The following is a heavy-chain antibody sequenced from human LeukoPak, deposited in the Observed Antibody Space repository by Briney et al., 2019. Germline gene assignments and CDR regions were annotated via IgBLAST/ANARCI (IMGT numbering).Heavy chain of an antibody. V-gene: IGHV3-53*01. Sequence: GGSLRLSCAASGFTVSSNYMSWVRQAPGKGLEWVSVIYSGGSTYYADSVKGRFTISRDNSKNTLYLQMNSLRAEDTAVYYCARDRGEYEWDVWGKGTTVTVSP. J-gene: IGHJ6*04. CDR1: GFTVSSNY. D-gene: IGHD2-2*01. CDR2: IYSGGST. CDR3: ARDRGEYEWDV.